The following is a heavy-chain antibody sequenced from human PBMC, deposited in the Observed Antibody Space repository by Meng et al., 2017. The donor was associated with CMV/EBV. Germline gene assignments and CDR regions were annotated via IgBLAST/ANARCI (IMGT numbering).Heavy chain of an antibody. CDR1: GYTFTSYD. CDR2: MNPNSGNT. CDR3: AREVGYCSSTSCYKGDY. V-gene: IGHV1-8*01. D-gene: IGHD2-2*02. Sequence: ASVKVSCKASGYTFTSYDINWVRQATGQGLEWMGWMNPNSGNTGYAQKFQGRVTMTRNTSISTAYMELSSLRSDDTAVYYCAREVGYCSSTSCYKGDYWGQGTLVTVSS. J-gene: IGHJ4*02.